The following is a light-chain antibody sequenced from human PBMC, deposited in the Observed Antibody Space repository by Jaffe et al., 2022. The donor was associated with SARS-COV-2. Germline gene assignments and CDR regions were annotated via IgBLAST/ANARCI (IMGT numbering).Light chain of an antibody. V-gene: IGKV3-11*01. CDR2: DAS. Sequence: IVLTQSPATLSLSPGERATLSCRASQSVGSFLAWYQQRPGQAPRLLIYDASNRATGIPARFSGSGSGTDFTLTIDSLEPEDFAVYYCQQRSNWLTFGGGTKVEIK. CDR1: QSVGSF. J-gene: IGKJ4*01. CDR3: QQRSNWLT.